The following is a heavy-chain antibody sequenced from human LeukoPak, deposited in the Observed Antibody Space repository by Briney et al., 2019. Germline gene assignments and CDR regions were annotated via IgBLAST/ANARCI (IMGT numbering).Heavy chain of an antibody. CDR3: ARGRDGGVYYYYMDV. CDR2: ISSSNSYI. J-gene: IGHJ6*03. Sequence: GGSLRLSCAASGFTFSSYSMNWVRQAPGKGLEWVSSISSSNSYIYYADSVKGRFTISRDNAKNSLYLQMNSLRAEDTAVYYCARGRDGGVYYYYMDVWGKGTTVTVSS. V-gene: IGHV3-21*01. CDR1: GFTFSSYS.